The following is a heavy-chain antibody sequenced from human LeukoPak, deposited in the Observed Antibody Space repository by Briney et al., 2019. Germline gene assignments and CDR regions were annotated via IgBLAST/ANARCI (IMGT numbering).Heavy chain of an antibody. D-gene: IGHD6-13*01. V-gene: IGHV3-9*01. Sequence: SLRLSCAASGFTFDDYAMHWVRQAPGKGLEWVSGVSWNSGSIGYADSVKGRFTISRDNAKNSLYLQMNSLRAEDTALYYCAKGHSSSWSDWFDPWGQGTPVTVSS. J-gene: IGHJ5*02. CDR2: VSWNSGSI. CDR3: AKGHSSSWSDWFDP. CDR1: GFTFDDYA.